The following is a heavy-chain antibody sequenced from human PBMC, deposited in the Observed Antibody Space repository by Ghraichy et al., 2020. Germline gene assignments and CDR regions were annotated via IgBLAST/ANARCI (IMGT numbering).Heavy chain of an antibody. J-gene: IGHJ6*02. D-gene: IGHD5-24*01. Sequence: GESLNISCKGSGYSFTSNWIGWVRQMPGKGLEWMGIIYPGDSDTRYSPSFQGQVTISADKSISTAYLQWSSLKASDTAMYYCATIQASYYYGMDVWGQGTTVTVSS. V-gene: IGHV5-51*01. CDR1: GYSFTSNW. CDR2: IYPGDSDT. CDR3: ATIQASYYYGMDV.